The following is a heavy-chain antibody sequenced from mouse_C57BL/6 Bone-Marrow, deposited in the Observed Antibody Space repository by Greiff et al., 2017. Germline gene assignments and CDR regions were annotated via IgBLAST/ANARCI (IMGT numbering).Heavy chain of an antibody. CDR2: ISSGGDYI. CDR1: GFTFSSYA. CDR3: TRDGYYVSYWYFDV. D-gene: IGHD2-3*01. Sequence: EVQGVESGEGLVKPGGSLKLSCAASGFTFSSYAMSWVRQTPEKRLEWVAYISSGGDYIYYADTVKGRFTISRDNARNTLYLQMSSLKSEDTAMYYCTRDGYYVSYWYFDVWGTGTTVTVSS. V-gene: IGHV5-9-1*02. J-gene: IGHJ1*03.